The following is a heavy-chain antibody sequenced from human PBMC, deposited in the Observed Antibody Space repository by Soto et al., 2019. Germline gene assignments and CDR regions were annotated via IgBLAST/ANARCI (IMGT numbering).Heavy chain of an antibody. CDR1: GYSFTNYG. V-gene: IGHV1-18*01. Sequence: QVPLVQSGAEVKKPGASVKVSCKASGYSFTNYGFNWVRQAPGQGLEWMGWINGYNGNTNYAPKLQGRFTMTTDTSTSTAYMELGSLTSDDTAVYFCAASTATSSLWGQGTLVTVSS. J-gene: IGHJ4*02. D-gene: IGHD1-1*01. CDR2: INGYNGNT. CDR3: AASTATSSL.